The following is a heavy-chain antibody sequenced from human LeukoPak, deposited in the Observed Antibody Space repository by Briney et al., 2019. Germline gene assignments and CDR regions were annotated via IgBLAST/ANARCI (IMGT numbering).Heavy chain of an antibody. V-gene: IGHV1-2*02. CDR2: INPNSGGT. CDR1: GYTFTGYY. J-gene: IGHJ4*02. CDR3: ATALPSYAGTVYYFDY. D-gene: IGHD6-13*01. Sequence: ASVKVSCKASGYTFTGYYMHWVRQAPGQGLEWMGWINPNSGGTNYAQKFQGRVTMTRDTSISTAYMELSRLRSDDTAVYYCATALPSYAGTVYYFDYWGQGTLVTVSS.